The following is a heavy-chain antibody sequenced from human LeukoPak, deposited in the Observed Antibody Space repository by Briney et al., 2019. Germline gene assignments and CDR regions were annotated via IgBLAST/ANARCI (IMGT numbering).Heavy chain of an antibody. V-gene: IGHV4-39*01. Sequence: SETLSLTRTVTGGSISSGDYYWSWLRQPPGKGLEWIASIYSGGMTFYSPSLKSRLTISADTSRNHFSLRLSSVTAADTALYFCARHFDHPTAYFYSWGQGSLVTVSS. CDR2: IYSGGMT. CDR1: GGSISSGDYY. J-gene: IGHJ4*02. CDR3: ARHFDHPTAYFYS. D-gene: IGHD1-14*01.